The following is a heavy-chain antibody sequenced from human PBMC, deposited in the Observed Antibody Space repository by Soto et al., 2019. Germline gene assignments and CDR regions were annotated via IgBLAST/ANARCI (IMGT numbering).Heavy chain of an antibody. Sequence: SLRLSCAASGFTFDRYGMHWVRQAPGKGLEWVAVIWYDGSNKYYTDSVKGRFTISRDNSRNTLYLQMNSLRAEDTAVYYCAGAMAGRGIFYWGQGTLVTVSS. D-gene: IGHD6-19*01. CDR1: GFTFDRYG. CDR3: AGAMAGRGIFY. J-gene: IGHJ4*02. CDR2: IWYDGSNK. V-gene: IGHV3-33*01.